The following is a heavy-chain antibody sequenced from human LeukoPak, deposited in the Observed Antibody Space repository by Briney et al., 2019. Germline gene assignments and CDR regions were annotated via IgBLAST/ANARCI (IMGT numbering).Heavy chain of an antibody. J-gene: IGHJ3*01. Sequence: GGSLRLSFAASELTLSDHYMDWVRQARGKGRGWVGRSRKKANIYTTEYAASLKGRFTVSRDDSQNSLYLQMNSLNTEDTAMYFRVRDAARAPYTAFDLSGQGTMVTVSS. V-gene: IGHV3-72*01. CDR1: ELTLSDHY. D-gene: IGHD2-2*02. CDR3: VRDAARAPYTAFDL. CDR2: SRKKANIYTT.